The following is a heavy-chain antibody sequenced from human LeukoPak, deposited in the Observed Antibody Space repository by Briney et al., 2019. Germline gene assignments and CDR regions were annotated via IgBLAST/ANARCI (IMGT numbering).Heavy chain of an antibody. D-gene: IGHD1-26*01. V-gene: IGHV3-23*01. CDR2: ISGSGGST. CDR3: ARALVGATEYYFDY. J-gene: IGHJ4*02. Sequence: GGSLRLSCAASGLTFSSYAMSWVRQAPGKGLEWVSAISGSGGSTYYADSVKGRFTISRDNSKNTLYLQMNSLRAEDTAVYYCARALVGATEYYFDYWGQGTLVTVSS. CDR1: GLTFSSYA.